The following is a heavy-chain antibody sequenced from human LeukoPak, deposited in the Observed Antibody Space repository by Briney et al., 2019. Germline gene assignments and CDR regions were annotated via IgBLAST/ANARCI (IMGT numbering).Heavy chain of an antibody. V-gene: IGHV3-30*04. CDR2: ISYDGSNK. CDR1: GFTFSSYA. CDR3: ARAPSVVVVAAMDY. D-gene: IGHD2-15*01. Sequence: GGSLRLSCAASGFTFSSYAMHWVRQAPGKGLEWVAVISYDGSNKYYADSVKGRFTISRDNSKNTLYLQMNSLRAEDTAVYYCARAPSVVVVAAMDYWGQGTLSPSPQ. J-gene: IGHJ4*02.